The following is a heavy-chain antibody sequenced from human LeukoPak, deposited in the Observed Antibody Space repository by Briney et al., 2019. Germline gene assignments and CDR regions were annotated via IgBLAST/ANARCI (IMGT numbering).Heavy chain of an antibody. D-gene: IGHD2-21*02. V-gene: IGHV3-74*01. J-gene: IGHJ6*02. Sequence: RGSLRLSCAASGFIFSSYWMHWVRQAPGKGLVWVSRINSDGSSTSYADSVKGRFTISRDNAKNTLYLQMNSLRAEDTAVYYCARGMVTDYFYGMDVWGQGTTVTVSS. CDR3: ARGMVTDYFYGMDV. CDR2: INSDGSST. CDR1: GFIFSSYW.